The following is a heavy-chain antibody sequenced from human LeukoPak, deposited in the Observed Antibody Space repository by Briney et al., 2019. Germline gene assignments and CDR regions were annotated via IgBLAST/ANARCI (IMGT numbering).Heavy chain of an antibody. D-gene: IGHD4-17*01. CDR2: ILSSGTT. Sequence: QPGGSLRLSCAASGFPFSASVMTWVRQAPGKGLEWVSHILSSGTTFYADSVRGRFTISRDNSKNTLYLLMTSLRADDTAVYYCATVKYDYGDPVGWFDPWGQGTLVTVSS. J-gene: IGHJ5*02. CDR1: GFPFSASV. CDR3: ATVKYDYGDPVGWFDP. V-gene: IGHV3-23*01.